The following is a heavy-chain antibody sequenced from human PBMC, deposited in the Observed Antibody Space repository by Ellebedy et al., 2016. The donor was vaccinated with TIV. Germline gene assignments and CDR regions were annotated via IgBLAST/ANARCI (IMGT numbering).Heavy chain of an antibody. J-gene: IGHJ6*02. D-gene: IGHD3-10*01. CDR2: FSPEDGET. V-gene: IGHV1-24*01. CDR3: ATDLPRVVRGGLTLRSYLLDV. Sequence: ASVKVSCXVSGYTFSELAMHWVRQVPGKGLEWMGSFSPEDGETIYAEKFQGRVTMTEDTSRSTAYMDLSRLTSDDTGVYYCATDLPRVVRGGLTLRSYLLDVWGQGTTITVAS. CDR1: GYTFSELA.